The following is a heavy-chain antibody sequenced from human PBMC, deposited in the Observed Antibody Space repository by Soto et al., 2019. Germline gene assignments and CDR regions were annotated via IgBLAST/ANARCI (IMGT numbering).Heavy chain of an antibody. J-gene: IGHJ5*02. CDR1: GGSVNGYY. CDR2: INHTGGT. CDR3: ATRITVFGLLIPPFDP. V-gene: IGHV4-34*02. D-gene: IGHD3-3*01. Sequence: QVHLQQWGAGLLKPSETLSLTCAVYGGSVNGYYWNWIRQPPGKGLEWVGEINHTGGTHYNPSLKSRVTMSVDTSKNQFSLRLSSVTAADTAIYYCATRITVFGLLIPPFDPWGQGTQVTVSS.